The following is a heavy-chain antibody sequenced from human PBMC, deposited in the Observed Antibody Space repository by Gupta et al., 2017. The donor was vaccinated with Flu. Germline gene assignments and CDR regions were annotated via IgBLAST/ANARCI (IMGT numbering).Heavy chain of an antibody. Sequence: YMHWVRQAPGQGLGWMGWVDPNSGVTNYAQKFRGRVTMTRDTSISTVYMELSRLTPDDTAVYYCARLFLAASDGIDPWGQGTLVTVSS. J-gene: IGHJ5*02. CDR2: VDPNSGVT. CDR3: ARLFLAASDGIDP. D-gene: IGHD6-13*01. V-gene: IGHV1-2*02. CDR1: Y.